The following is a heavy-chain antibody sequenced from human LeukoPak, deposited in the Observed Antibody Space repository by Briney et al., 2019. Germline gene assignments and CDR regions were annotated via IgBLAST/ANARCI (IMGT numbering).Heavy chain of an antibody. V-gene: IGHV3-53*04. CDR3: ANRMTF. CDR1: GVTVSRDY. Sequence: PGGSLRLSCAASGVTVSRDYMSWVRQAPGKGLEWVSVNYSDGKTYYADSVKGRFTISRHNSKNTLFLQMDSLRTEDTAIYYCANRMTFGGQGTLVTVSS. CDR2: NYSDGKT. J-gene: IGHJ4*02. D-gene: IGHD1-14*01.